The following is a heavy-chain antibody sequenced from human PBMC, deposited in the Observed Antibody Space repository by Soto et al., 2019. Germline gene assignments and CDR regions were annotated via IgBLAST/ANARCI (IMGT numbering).Heavy chain of an antibody. Sequence: SGGSPRLSCAACGDTVCDYYMGWIRQDPGKGLEWVSYISSSGSTIYYADSVKGRFTISRDNAKNSLYLQMNSLRAEDTAVYYCAITSRTGGDYYFDYWGQGTLVTVSS. D-gene: IGHD2-21*02. CDR3: AITSRTGGDYYFDY. CDR1: GDTVCDYY. CDR2: ISSSGSTI. J-gene: IGHJ4*02. V-gene: IGHV3-11*01.